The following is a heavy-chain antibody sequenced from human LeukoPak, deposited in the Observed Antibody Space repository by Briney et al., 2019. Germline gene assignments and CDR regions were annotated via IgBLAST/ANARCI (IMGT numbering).Heavy chain of an antibody. D-gene: IGHD3-9*01. CDR2: INHSGST. J-gene: IGHJ3*02. CDR1: GGSFSGYY. Sequence: SETLSLTCAVYGGSFSGYYWSWIRQPPGKGLEWIGEINHSGSTNYNPSLKSRVTIPVDTSKNQFSLKLSSVTAADTAVYYCARSSGSRYYDILTGYYLSGYAFDIWGQGTMVTVSS. V-gene: IGHV4-34*01. CDR3: ARSSGSRYYDILTGYYLSGYAFDI.